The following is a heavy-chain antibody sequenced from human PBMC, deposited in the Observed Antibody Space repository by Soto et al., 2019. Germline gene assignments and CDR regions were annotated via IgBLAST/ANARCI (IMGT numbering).Heavy chain of an antibody. D-gene: IGHD2-2*01. Sequence: SETLTLTCTVSGGSISASYWSWIRQPPGKGLEWIGYIYSSGRTTYTPSPTSRVTISLDSSKNPFSTRLTSMTTADTAQSFCARVRCNSSTCSSKNTFDIWGKGTVVTAS. CDR3: ARVRCNSSTCSSKNTFDI. CDR2: IYSSGRT. CDR1: GGSISASY. J-gene: IGHJ3*02. V-gene: IGHV4-59*01.